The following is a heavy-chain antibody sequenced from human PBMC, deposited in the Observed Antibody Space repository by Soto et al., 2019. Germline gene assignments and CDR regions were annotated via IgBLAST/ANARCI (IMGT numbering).Heavy chain of an antibody. CDR1: GFTLSSYE. CDR2: ISGSGRTI. D-gene: IGHD1-26*01. J-gene: IGHJ4*02. CDR3: ARSGTYEPLYY. V-gene: IGHV3-48*03. Sequence: GGSLRLSCAASGFTLSSYEMNWVRQAPGKGLEWVSYISGSGRTIYYADSVKGRFTISRDNAKNSLYLQMNSLRAEDTAVYYCARSGTYEPLYYWGQGTLVTVSS.